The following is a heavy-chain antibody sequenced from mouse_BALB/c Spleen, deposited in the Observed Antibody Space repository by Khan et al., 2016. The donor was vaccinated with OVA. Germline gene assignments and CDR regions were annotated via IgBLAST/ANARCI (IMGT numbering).Heavy chain of an antibody. D-gene: IGHD3-2*01. CDR1: GYTFTTYT. CDR3: ARSGQLGLRGGFTY. CDR2: INPSNDNT. V-gene: IGHV1-4*01. J-gene: IGHJ3*01. Sequence: QVQLKESGAELARPGASVKMSCKTSGYTFTTYTLHWVKQRPGRSLEWIGYINPSNDNTNYNQKFKDKSTLTADTSSSTAYMQLSSLTSEQSSVLYCARSGQLGLRGGFTYWGQGTLVTVSA.